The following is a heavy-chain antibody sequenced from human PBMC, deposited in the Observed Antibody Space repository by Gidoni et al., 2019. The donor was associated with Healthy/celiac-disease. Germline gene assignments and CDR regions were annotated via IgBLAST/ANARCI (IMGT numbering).Heavy chain of an antibody. CDR1: GFTFSSYG. V-gene: IGHV3-30*18. CDR3: AKGRSGTVTRASLKY. CDR2: ISYDGSNK. J-gene: IGHJ4*02. D-gene: IGHD4-17*01. Sequence: QVQLVESGGGVVQPGRSLRLSCAASGFTFSSYGMHWVRQAPGKGLEWVAVISYDGSNKYYADSVKGRFTISRDNSKNTLYLQMNSLRAEDTAVYYCAKGRSGTVTRASLKYWGQGTLVTVSS.